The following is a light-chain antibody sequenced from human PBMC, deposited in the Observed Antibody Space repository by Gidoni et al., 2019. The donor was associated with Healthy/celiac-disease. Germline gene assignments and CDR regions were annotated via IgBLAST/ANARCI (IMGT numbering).Light chain of an antibody. J-gene: IGKJ3*01. CDR1: QSLLHSNGYNY. CDR3: MQALQTPFT. CDR2: LGS. Sequence: DLVMTQSPLSLPVTPGEPASISCRSSQSLLHSNGYNYLDWYLQKPGQSPQLLIYLGSSRASGVPDRFSGSGSGTDFTLKISRVEAEDVGVYYCMQALQTPFTFGPGTKVDIK. V-gene: IGKV2-28*01.